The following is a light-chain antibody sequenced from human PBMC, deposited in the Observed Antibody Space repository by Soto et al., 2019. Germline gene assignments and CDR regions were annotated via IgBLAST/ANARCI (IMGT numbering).Light chain of an antibody. CDR3: MQLSHVPFT. Sequence: DVVLTQSPLSSPVTLGQPASISCRSSQSLVYSDGNTYLSWLHQRPGQPPRLLIYKVSNRLSGVPYRLSGSGTGTDFTLKISRVEAEDVGVYYCMQLSHVPFTFGQGTKLEMK. J-gene: IGKJ2*01. V-gene: IGKV2-24*01. CDR1: QSLVYSDGNTY. CDR2: KVS.